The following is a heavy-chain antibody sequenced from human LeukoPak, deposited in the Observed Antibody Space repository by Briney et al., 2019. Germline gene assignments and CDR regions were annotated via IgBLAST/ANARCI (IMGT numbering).Heavy chain of an antibody. CDR3: ARRADDSSGYYYVNYWYFDL. CDR2: IYYSGST. D-gene: IGHD3-22*01. Sequence: SETLSLTCTVSGGSVRTYYWSWIRQPPGKGLEWIGYIYYSGSTNYNPSLKSRVTISVDTSKNQFSLKLSSVTAADTAVYYCARRADDSSGYYYVNYWYFDLWGRGTLVTVSS. V-gene: IGHV4-59*08. CDR1: GGSVRTYY. J-gene: IGHJ2*01.